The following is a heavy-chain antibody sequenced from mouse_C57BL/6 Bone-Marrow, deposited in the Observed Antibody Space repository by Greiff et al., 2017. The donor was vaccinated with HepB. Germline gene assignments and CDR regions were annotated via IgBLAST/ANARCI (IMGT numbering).Heavy chain of an antibody. CDR1: GYTFTSYG. J-gene: IGHJ4*01. V-gene: IGHV1-81*01. CDR3: ARGYGYYPMDY. CDR2: IYPRSGNT. D-gene: IGHD2-14*01. Sequence: QVQLQQSGAELARPGASVKLSCKASGYTFTSYGISWVKQRPGQGLEWIGEIYPRSGNTYYNEKFKGKATLTADKSSSTAYMELRSLTSEDSAVYFCARGYGYYPMDYWGQGTSVTVSS.